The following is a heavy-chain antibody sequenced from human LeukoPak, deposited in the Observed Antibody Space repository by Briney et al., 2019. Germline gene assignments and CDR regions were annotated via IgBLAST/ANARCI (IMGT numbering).Heavy chain of an antibody. CDR2: IYPGDSDT. J-gene: IGHJ4*02. CDR1: GYSFTSYW. D-gene: IGHD2-2*01. Sequence: GESLKISCKGSGYSFTSYWIGWVRQMPGKGLEWVGIIYPGDSDTRYSPSFQGQVTISADKSISTAYLQWSSLKASDTAMYYCASGIVVVPAATPGYFDYWGQGTLVTVSS. V-gene: IGHV5-51*01. CDR3: ASGIVVVPAATPGYFDY.